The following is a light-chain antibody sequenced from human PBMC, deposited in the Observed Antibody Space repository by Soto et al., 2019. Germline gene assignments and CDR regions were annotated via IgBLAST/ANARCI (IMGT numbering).Light chain of an antibody. CDR2: AAS. V-gene: IGKV1-8*01. J-gene: IGKJ1*01. Sequence: AIRMTQSPSSLSASTGDRVTITCRASQGISSYLAWYQQKPGKAPKLLIYAASTLQSGVPSRFSGSGSGTGFTLPISCLQSEDFATYYCQQYYSYPWTCGQGTKVEIK. CDR3: QQYYSYPWT. CDR1: QGISSY.